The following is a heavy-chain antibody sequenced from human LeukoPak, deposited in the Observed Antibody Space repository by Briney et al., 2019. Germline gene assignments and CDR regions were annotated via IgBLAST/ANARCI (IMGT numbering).Heavy chain of an antibody. CDR3: ASLFTPYLAYCSGGSCMS. CDR1: GGSISSGGYY. CDR2: IYYSGST. J-gene: IGHJ4*02. Sequence: SETLSLTCTVSGGSISSGGYYWSWIRQHPGKGLERIGYIYYSGSTYYNPSLKSRVTISVDTSRNQFSLKLSSVTAADTAVYYCASLFTPYLAYCSGGSCMSWGQGTLVTVSS. V-gene: IGHV4-31*03. D-gene: IGHD2-15*01.